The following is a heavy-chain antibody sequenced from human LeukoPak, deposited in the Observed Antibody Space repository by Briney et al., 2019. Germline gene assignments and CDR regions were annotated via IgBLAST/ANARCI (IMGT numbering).Heavy chain of an antibody. CDR3: ARTYSSSLFDY. Sequence: PSETLSLTCTVSGGSISSGSYYWSWIRQPAGKGLEWIGRIYTSGSTNYHPSLKSRVTISVDTSKNQFSLKLSSVTAADTAVYYCARTYSSSLFDYWGQGTLVTVSS. CDR1: GGSISSGSYY. J-gene: IGHJ4*02. D-gene: IGHD6-6*01. V-gene: IGHV4-61*02. CDR2: IYTSGST.